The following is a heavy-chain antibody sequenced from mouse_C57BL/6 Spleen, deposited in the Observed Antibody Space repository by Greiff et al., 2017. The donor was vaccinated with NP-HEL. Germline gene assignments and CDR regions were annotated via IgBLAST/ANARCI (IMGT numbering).Heavy chain of an antibody. CDR1: GYAFSSYW. CDR3: ARSLTGMYFDV. J-gene: IGHJ1*03. Sequence: QVQLKQSGAELVKPGASVKISCKASGYAFSSYWMNWVKQRPGKGLEWIGQIYPGDGDTNYNGKFKGKATLTADKSSSTAYMQLSSLTSEDSAVYFCARSLTGMYFDVWGTGTTVTVSS. V-gene: IGHV1-80*01. D-gene: IGHD4-1*01. CDR2: IYPGDGDT.